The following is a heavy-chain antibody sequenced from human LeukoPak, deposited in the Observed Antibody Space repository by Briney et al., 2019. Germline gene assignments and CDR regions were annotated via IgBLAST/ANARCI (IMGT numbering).Heavy chain of an antibody. D-gene: IGHD1-14*01. Sequence: KPSETLSLTCTVSGGSISGSYWSWIRQSPGKELEWIAYINDSGTTSYNPSLKRRVTISVDTSKKQFSLKVNSVTAADTAVYYCARREAVLTGYFDYWGQGTLVTVSS. J-gene: IGHJ4*02. CDR3: ARREAVLTGYFDY. V-gene: IGHV4-59*08. CDR1: GGSISGSY. CDR2: INDSGTT.